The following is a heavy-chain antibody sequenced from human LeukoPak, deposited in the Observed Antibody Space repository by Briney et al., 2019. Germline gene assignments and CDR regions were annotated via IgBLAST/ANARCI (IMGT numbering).Heavy chain of an antibody. V-gene: IGHV3-30*02. Sequence: GGSLRLSCAASGFTFHTYGMHWVRQAPGKGLEWVAFIRYDGSNKYYADSVKGRFTISRDNSKNTLYLQMNSLRVEDTALYYCAKDILFRQELGAAAGSDYWGQGTLVTVSS. D-gene: IGHD6-13*01. J-gene: IGHJ4*02. CDR1: GFTFHTYG. CDR2: IRYDGSNK. CDR3: AKDILFRQELGAAAGSDY.